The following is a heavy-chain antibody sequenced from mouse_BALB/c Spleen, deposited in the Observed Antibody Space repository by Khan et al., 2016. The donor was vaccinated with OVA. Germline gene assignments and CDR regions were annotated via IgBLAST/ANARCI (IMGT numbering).Heavy chain of an antibody. J-gene: IGHJ2*01. CDR3: ASPAYDGYYDY. CDR1: GYTFTDYA. Sequence: QVQLQQSGPELVRPGVSVKISCKGSGYTFTDYAMYWVKQSHAKSLEWIGLISTYSGNTNYNQKFKGKATMTVDKSSSTAYMEPARLTSEDSAIYYCASPAYDGYYDYWGQGTTLTVSS. V-gene: IGHV1S137*01. D-gene: IGHD2-3*01. CDR2: ISTYSGNT.